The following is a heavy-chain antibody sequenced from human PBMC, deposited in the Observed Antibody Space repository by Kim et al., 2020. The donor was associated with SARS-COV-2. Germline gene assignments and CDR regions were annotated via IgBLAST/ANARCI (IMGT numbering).Heavy chain of an antibody. V-gene: IGHV3-9*01. Sequence: GGSLRLSCAASGFTFDDYAMHWVRQAPGKGLEWVSGISWNSGSIGYADSVKGRFTISRDNAKNSLYLQMNSLRAEDTALYYCAKNGQDQGYSSSWTQHYYYYYGMDVWGQGTTVTVSS. J-gene: IGHJ6*02. CDR3: AKNGQDQGYSSSWTQHYYYYYGMDV. D-gene: IGHD6-13*01. CDR1: GFTFDDYA. CDR2: ISWNSGSI.